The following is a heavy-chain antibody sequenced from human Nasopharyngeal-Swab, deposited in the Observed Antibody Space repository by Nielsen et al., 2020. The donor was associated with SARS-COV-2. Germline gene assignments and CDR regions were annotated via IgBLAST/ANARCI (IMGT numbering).Heavy chain of an antibody. CDR2: VRSKGNNYAT. V-gene: IGHV3-73*01. J-gene: IGHJ4*02. CDR3: TRCGGGCYSGRDY. D-gene: IGHD2-15*01. Sequence: GESLKISCVASGFTFSRYSIHWVRQTSGKGLEWVGRVRSKGNNYATAYAASVKGRFTIFRDDPTNTAFLQMNSLKTEDTAVYYCTRCGGGCYSGRDYWGQGTLVTVSS. CDR1: GFTFSRYS.